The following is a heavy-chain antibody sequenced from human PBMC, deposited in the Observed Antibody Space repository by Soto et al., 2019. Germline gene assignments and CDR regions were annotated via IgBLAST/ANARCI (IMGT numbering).Heavy chain of an antibody. Sequence: GGSLRLSCAASGFTFGSYWMSWVRQAPGKGLEWVANINQGGREKNYVDSVKGRFSISRDDAEKSHHLQMNSPRAEDTAVYYCAKYGSGSYGAYALDIWGQGTMVTVSS. CDR2: INQGGREK. J-gene: IGHJ3*02. CDR1: GFTFGSYW. CDR3: AKYGSGSYGAYALDI. D-gene: IGHD3-10*01. V-gene: IGHV3-7*01.